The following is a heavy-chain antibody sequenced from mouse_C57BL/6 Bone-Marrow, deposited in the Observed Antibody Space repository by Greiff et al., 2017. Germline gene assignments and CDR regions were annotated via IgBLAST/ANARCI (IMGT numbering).Heavy chain of an antibody. CDR1: GYTFTDYY. D-gene: IGHD1-1*01. CDR3: AREGYYGDY. Sequence: QVQLQQSGAELVRPGASVKLSCKASGYTFTDYYINWVKQRPGQGLEWIARIYPGSGNTYYNEKFKGKATLTAEKSSSTAYMQLSSLTSEDSAVYFCAREGYYGDYWGQGTLVTVSA. CDR2: IYPGSGNT. V-gene: IGHV1-76*01. J-gene: IGHJ3*01.